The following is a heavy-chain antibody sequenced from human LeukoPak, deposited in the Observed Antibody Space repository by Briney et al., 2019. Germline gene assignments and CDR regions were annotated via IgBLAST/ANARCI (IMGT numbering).Heavy chain of an antibody. Sequence: ASVKVSCKASEFTVIEFSMYWVRQAPGKGLEWMGGFNPEARDIVYAQKFQGRVTITEGTSTDTAYMELSSLTSEDTAVYYCATDLYYYASGSFYVGFWGQGTLVTVSS. V-gene: IGHV1-24*01. CDR2: FNPEARDI. D-gene: IGHD3-10*01. J-gene: IGHJ1*01. CDR1: EFTVIEFS. CDR3: ATDLYYYASGSFYVGF.